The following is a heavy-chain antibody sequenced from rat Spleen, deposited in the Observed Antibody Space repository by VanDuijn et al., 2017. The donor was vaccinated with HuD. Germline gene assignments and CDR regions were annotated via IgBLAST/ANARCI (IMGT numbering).Heavy chain of an antibody. Sequence: QVQLKESGPGLVQPSQTLSLTCTVSGFSLTTNSVHWVRQPPGKGLERMGGIWGDGSTDYNLGLKSRLIISRDTSKSQVFLKMSSLQIEDTATYYCVRDGGFDYWGQGVMVTVSS. CDR2: IWGDGST. V-gene: IGHV2-1*01. J-gene: IGHJ2*01. CDR3: VRDGGFDY. D-gene: IGHD1-12*02. CDR1: GFSLTTNS.